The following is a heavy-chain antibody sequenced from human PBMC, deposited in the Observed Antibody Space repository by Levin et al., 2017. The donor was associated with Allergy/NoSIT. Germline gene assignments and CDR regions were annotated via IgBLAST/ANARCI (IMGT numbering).Heavy chain of an antibody. CDR1: GGTFRTYA. J-gene: IGHJ6*02. V-gene: IGHV1-69*13. Sequence: SVKVSCKASGGTFRTYAISWVRQAPGQGLEWMGGIIPIFGTANYAQKFQGRVTINADESTSTAYMELTSLRSEDTVVYYCARGDATGTTARYYGMDVWGQGTTVTVSS. CDR2: IIPIFGTA. D-gene: IGHD1-1*01. CDR3: ARGDATGTTARYYGMDV.